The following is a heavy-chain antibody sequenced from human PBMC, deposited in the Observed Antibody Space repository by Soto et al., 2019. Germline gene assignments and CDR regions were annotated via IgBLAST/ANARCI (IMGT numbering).Heavy chain of an antibody. CDR2: IKSKTDGGTT. Sequence: GGSLRLSCAASGFTFSNAWMSWVRQAPGKGLEWVGPIKSKTDGGTTDYAAPVKGRFTISRDDSKNTLYLQMNSLKTEDTAVYYCTALRFLEWLSFEFDYWGQGTLVTASS. V-gene: IGHV3-15*01. CDR1: GFTFSNAW. J-gene: IGHJ4*02. CDR3: TALRFLEWLSFEFDY. D-gene: IGHD3-3*01.